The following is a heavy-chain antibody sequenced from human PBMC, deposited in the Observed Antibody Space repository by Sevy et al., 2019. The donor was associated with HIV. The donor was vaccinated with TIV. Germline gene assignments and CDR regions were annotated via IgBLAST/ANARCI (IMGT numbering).Heavy chain of an antibody. J-gene: IGHJ6*02. CDR3: AKEAGLTAAGPYYYGMDV. D-gene: IGHD6-13*01. CDR2: IRYDGNNL. CDR1: GFIFSNYG. V-gene: IGHV3-30*02. Sequence: GGSLRLSCAAFGFIFSNYGMQWVRQAPGKGLEWVAFIRYDGNNLQHVDSVKGRFTISRDNSKNTVYLQMDSLRPEDTAVYYCAKEAGLTAAGPYYYGMDVWGQGTTVTVSS.